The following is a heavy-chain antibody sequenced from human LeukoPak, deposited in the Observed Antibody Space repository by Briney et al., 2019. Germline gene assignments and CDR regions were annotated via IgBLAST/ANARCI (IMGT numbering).Heavy chain of an antibody. J-gene: IGHJ4*02. Sequence: GGSLRLSCVASGFTFSDYSMHWVRQAPGEGLECVSGIISNGASSYYASSVKGRFTISRDNSKNTLYLQMCSLRPEDIAIYYCARGSDGTYDYWGQGTLVTVSS. CDR3: ARGSDGTYDY. V-gene: IGHV3-64*01. CDR2: IISNGASS. CDR1: GFTFSDYS. D-gene: IGHD2-15*01.